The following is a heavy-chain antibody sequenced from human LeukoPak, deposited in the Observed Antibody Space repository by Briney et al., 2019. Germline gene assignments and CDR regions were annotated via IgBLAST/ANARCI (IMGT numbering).Heavy chain of an antibody. D-gene: IGHD5-18*01. V-gene: IGHV4-59*11. CDR2: MLDTVTT. CDR3: ATIKRGNIFGYFDF. J-gene: IGHJ4*02. Sequence: SETLSLTSAVSGASMNTHYWSWIRQPPGKGLEWIGYMLDTVTTKDNPSLKSRFTLSADTSKNQFSLRLTSVTAADTAVYYCATIKRGNIFGYFDFWGQGIPVTVSS. CDR1: GASMNTHY.